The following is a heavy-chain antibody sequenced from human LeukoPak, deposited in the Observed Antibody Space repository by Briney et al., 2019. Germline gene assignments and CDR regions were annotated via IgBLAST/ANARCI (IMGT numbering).Heavy chain of an antibody. CDR3: AAQGTEMATIRGPFNY. CDR1: GGSISSYY. Sequence: SETLSLTCTASGGSISSYYWSWIRQPPGKGLEWIGYIYYSGSTNYNPSLKSRVTISVDTSKNQFSLKLSSVTAADTAVYYCAAQGTEMATIRGPFNYWGQGTLVTVSS. D-gene: IGHD5-24*01. J-gene: IGHJ4*02. V-gene: IGHV4-59*01. CDR2: IYYSGST.